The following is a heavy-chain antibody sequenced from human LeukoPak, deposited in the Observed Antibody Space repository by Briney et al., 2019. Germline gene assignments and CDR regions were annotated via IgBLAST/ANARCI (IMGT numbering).Heavy chain of an antibody. V-gene: IGHV3-21*01. Sequence: GGSLRLSCAASGFTFSSYSMTWVRQAPGKGLEWVSSITSSSSHIYYADSVKGRFTISRDNAKNSLYLQMNSLRAEDTAVYYCAKDKGGYCSSTSCYSGSNWFDPWGQGTLVTVSS. CDR3: AKDKGGYCSSTSCYSGSNWFDP. J-gene: IGHJ5*02. CDR1: GFTFSSYS. CDR2: ITSSSSHI. D-gene: IGHD2-2*02.